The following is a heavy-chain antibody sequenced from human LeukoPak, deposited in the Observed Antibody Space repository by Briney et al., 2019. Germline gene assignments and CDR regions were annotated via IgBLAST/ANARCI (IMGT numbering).Heavy chain of an antibody. D-gene: IGHD2-2*01. V-gene: IGHV4-39*07. Sequence: SETLSLTCTVSSGSISSNNHFWGWIRQPQGKGLEWIGNIDYSGSTNYNPSLKSRVTISVDTSKNQFSLKLSSVTAADTAVYYCARRRSWGYCSSTSCYNWFDPWGQGTLVTVSS. CDR3: ARRRSWGYCSSTSCYNWFDP. CDR2: IDYSGST. CDR1: SGSISSNNHF. J-gene: IGHJ5*02.